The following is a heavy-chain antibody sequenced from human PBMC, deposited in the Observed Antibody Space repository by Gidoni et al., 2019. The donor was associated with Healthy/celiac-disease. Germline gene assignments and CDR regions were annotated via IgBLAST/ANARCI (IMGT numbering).Heavy chain of an antibody. Sequence: QVQLVQSGAEVKKPGASVKVSCKASGYPFTSYYMPWVRQAPGQGLEWMGIINPSGGSTSYAQKFQGRVTMTRDTSTSTGYMELSRLRSEDTAVYYCARGDDFYGGNGAFDYWGQGTLVTVSS. CDR2: INPSGGST. CDR1: GYPFTSYY. CDR3: ARGDDFYGGNGAFDY. D-gene: IGHD4-17*01. V-gene: IGHV1-46*01. J-gene: IGHJ4*02.